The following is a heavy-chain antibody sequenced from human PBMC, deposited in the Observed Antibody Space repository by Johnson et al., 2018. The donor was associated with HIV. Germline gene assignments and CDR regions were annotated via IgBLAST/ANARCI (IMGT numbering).Heavy chain of an antibody. J-gene: IGHJ3*02. D-gene: IGHD1-1*01. CDR1: GLTFSSYG. V-gene: IGHV3-48*01. CDR2: ISSGSRTI. Sequence: MLLAESGGGLVQPGGSLRLSCAASGLTFSSYGMHWVRQAPGKGLEWVSYISSGSRTIYYADSVKGRFTISRDNAKNTLYLQMNSLRAEDTAVYYCAREGTLGAFDIWGQVTMVTVSS. CDR3: AREGTLGAFDI.